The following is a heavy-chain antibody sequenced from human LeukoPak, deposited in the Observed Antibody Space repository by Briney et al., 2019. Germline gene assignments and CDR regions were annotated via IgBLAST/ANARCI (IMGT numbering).Heavy chain of an antibody. J-gene: IGHJ4*02. CDR2: IYHSGST. V-gene: IGHV4-38-2*02. Sequence: SETLSLTCTVSGYSISSGYYWGWIRQPPGKGLEWIGSIYHSGSTYYNPSLKSRVTISVDTSKNQFSLKLSSVTAADTAVYYCARQDGQFGYYDSSGYQKEWGQGTLVTVSS. CDR3: ARQDGQFGYYDSSGYQKE. D-gene: IGHD3-22*01. CDR1: GYSISSGYY.